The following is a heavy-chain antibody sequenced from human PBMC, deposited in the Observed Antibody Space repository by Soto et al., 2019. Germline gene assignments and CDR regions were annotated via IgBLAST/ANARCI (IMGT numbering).Heavy chain of an antibody. Sequence: VQLRQSGPGLVKPSGTLSLTCAVSGGSISSSNWWTWVHQAPGKGLEWIGEIYHSGNTYYNPSLKGRVTITVDTSNNQFSLKLNSVTAADTPVYYCATLPPRVVASLLPLPTWGQGTLVTVSS. D-gene: IGHD1-26*01. CDR2: IYHSGNT. CDR3: ATLPPRVVASLLPLPT. CDR1: GGSISSSNW. J-gene: IGHJ5*02. V-gene: IGHV4-4*02.